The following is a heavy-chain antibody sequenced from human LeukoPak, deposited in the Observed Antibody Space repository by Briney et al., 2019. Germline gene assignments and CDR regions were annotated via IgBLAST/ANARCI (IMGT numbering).Heavy chain of an antibody. Sequence: GGSLRLSCAASGFTFSSYEMNWVRQAPGKGLEWVSYISSSGRTLYYADSVKGRFTISRDNAKNSLYLQMNSLRGEDTAVYYCARDRGVSTVYWGQGTLVTVSS. CDR2: ISSSGRTL. CDR3: ARDRGVSTVY. J-gene: IGHJ4*02. V-gene: IGHV3-48*03. D-gene: IGHD4-11*01. CDR1: GFTFSSYE.